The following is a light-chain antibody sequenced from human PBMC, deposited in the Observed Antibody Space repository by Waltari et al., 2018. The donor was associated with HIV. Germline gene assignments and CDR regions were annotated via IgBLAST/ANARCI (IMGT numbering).Light chain of an antibody. Sequence: DIVMTQSPLSLPVTPGEPDSISCRSRQSLLNSNGFNYLDWYLQKPGQSPRLLIYLGSNRAPGVPDRFSGSGSGTDFTLKISRVEAEDVGVYYCMQALQTPLITFGQGTRLEIK. V-gene: IGKV2-28*01. CDR2: LGS. CDR3: MQALQTPLIT. CDR1: QSLLNSNGFNY. J-gene: IGKJ5*01.